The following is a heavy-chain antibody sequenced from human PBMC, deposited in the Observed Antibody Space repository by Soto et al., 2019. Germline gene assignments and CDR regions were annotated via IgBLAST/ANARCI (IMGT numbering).Heavy chain of an antibody. CDR1: GGSISSGDYY. D-gene: IGHD3-3*01. CDR3: ARDNGNGFWSGYYNYYMDV. V-gene: IGHV4-30-4*01. Sequence: SETLSLTCTVSGGSISSGDYYWSWIRQPPGKGLEWIGYIYYSGSTYYNPSLKSRVTISVDTSKNQFSLKLSSVTAADTAVYYCARDNGNGFWSGYYNYYMDVWGKGTTVTVSS. J-gene: IGHJ6*03. CDR2: IYYSGST.